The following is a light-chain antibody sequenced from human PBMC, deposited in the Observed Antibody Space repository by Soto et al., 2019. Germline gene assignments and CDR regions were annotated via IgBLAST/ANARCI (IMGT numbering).Light chain of an antibody. J-gene: IGKJ2*01. V-gene: IGKV1-5*03. CDR3: QQYNDSFPYT. CDR2: AAS. CDR1: QSISRW. Sequence: DIQMTPSPSTLSASVGDRVTITCRDSQSISRWLAWYQQKPGTAPKLLIYAASTLATGGPSRFSGSRSGTEFTLTVSSLQPYYFATYYCQQYNDSFPYTVGQGTNLEI.